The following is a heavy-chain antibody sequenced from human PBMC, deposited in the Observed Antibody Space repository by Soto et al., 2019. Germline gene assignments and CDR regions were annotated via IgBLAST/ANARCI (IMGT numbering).Heavy chain of an antibody. V-gene: IGHV3-53*01. CDR1: GLTVSGKYY. Sequence: DVQLVESGGGLIQPGGSPRLSCAAFGLTVSGKYYMAWVRQAPGKGLEWLSALYDLDGIYYADSVKGRFTTSGDSSKNIVYLQMNDLRPDDTAVYYCASWHLREHAYDVWGQGTTVTVSS. J-gene: IGHJ3*01. CDR2: LYDLDGI. CDR3: ASWHLREHAYDV. D-gene: IGHD4-17*01.